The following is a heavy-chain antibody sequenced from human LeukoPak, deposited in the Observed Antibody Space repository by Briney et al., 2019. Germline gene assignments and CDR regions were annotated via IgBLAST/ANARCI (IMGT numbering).Heavy chain of an antibody. CDR3: ARSYDYVWGSYRYTSGGAFDI. V-gene: IGHV4-30-4*01. D-gene: IGHD3-16*02. CDR2: IYYSGST. Sequence: PSQTLSLTCTVSGGSISSGDYYWRWIRQPPGKGLEWIGYIYYSGSTYYNPSLKSRVTISVDTSKNQFSLKLSSVTAADTAAYYCARSYDYVWGSYRYTSGGAFDIWGQGTMVTVSS. CDR1: GGSISSGDYY. J-gene: IGHJ3*02.